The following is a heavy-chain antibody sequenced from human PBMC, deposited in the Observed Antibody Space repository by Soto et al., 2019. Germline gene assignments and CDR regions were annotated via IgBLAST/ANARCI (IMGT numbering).Heavy chain of an antibody. J-gene: IGHJ6*03. V-gene: IGHV3-9*01. D-gene: IGHD2-2*01. CDR3: AKDIGIVVVPAKGSGGPMDV. CDR2: ISWNSGSI. CDR1: GFTFDDYA. Sequence: GGSLRLSCAASGFTFDDYAMHWVRQAPGKGLEWVSGISWNSGSIGYADSVKGRFTISRDNAKNSLYLQMNSLRAEDTALYYCAKDIGIVVVPAKGSGGPMDVWGKGTTVTVSS.